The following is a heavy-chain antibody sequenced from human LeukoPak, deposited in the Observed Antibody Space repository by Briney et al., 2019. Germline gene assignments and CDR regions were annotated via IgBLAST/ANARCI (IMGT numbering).Heavy chain of an antibody. CDR2: ITSSSSYI. D-gene: IGHD3-3*01. CDR3: AREYDFWSGYYYMDV. J-gene: IGHJ6*03. Sequence: GGSLRLSCAASGFTFSDHYMTWIRQAPGKGLEWVSSITSSSSYIYYADSVKGRFTISRDNAKNSLYLQMNSLRAEDTAVYYCAREYDFWSGYYYMDVWGKGTTVTVSS. V-gene: IGHV3-11*06. CDR1: GFTFSDHY.